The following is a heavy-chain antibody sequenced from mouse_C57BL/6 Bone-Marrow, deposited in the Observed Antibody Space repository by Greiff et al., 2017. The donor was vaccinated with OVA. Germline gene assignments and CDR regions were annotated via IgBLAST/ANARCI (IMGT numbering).Heavy chain of an antibody. V-gene: IGHV5-15*01. CDR1: GFTFSDYG. D-gene: IGHD3-2*02. Sequence: EVQRVESGGGLVPPGGSLKLSCAASGFTFSDYGLAWVRQAPRKGPAWVAFISNLAYSIYYADTVTGRFTISRGNAKNTLYLEMGSLRSEDTAMYYCARQRTAQAYYFDYWGQGTTLTVSS. J-gene: IGHJ2*01. CDR3: ARQRTAQAYYFDY. CDR2: ISNLAYSI.